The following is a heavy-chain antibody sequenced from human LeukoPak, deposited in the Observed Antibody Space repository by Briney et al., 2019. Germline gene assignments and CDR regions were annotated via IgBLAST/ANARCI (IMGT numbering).Heavy chain of an antibody. J-gene: IGHJ4*02. V-gene: IGHV4-39*01. CDR3: ARYIAATSADY. CDR1: GGSISSYY. Sequence: PSDTLPLTCTVSGGSISSYYWGWIRQPPGKGLEWIGSIYYSGGTHYNPSLKSRVTISVDTSKNQFSLKLSSVTAADTVAYYCARYIAATSADYWGPGTLVTVSS. D-gene: IGHD5-12*01. CDR2: IYYSGGT.